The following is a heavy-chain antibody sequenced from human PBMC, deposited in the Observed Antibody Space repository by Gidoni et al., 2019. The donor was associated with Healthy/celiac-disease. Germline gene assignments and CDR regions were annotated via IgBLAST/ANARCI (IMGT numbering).Heavy chain of an antibody. Sequence: QVQLVQSGAEVKKPGASVQVSCTASGFTFTGSSLHWVRQAPGQALEWMGWINPNRGGTNYAQKFQGWVTMTRDTSISTAYMELSRLRSDDTAVYYCARADGTIFGVVGHSGMDVWGQGTTVTVSS. V-gene: IGHV1-2*04. CDR2: INPNRGGT. CDR1: GFTFTGSS. CDR3: ARADGTIFGVVGHSGMDV. J-gene: IGHJ6*02. D-gene: IGHD3-3*01.